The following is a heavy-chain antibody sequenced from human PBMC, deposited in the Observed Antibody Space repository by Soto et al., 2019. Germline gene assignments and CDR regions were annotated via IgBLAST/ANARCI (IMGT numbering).Heavy chain of an antibody. CDR3: ARVTTVTTRYFDL. Sequence: EVQLVESGGGLVQPGGSLRLSCAASGFTVSSNYMSWVRQAPGKGLEWVSVIYSGGRTYYADSVKGRFTISSDNSKNTWYLQMNSRRAEDTAVYYCARVTTVTTRYFDLWCRGTLVTVS. J-gene: IGHJ2*01. D-gene: IGHD4-17*01. CDR1: GFTVSSNY. V-gene: IGHV3-66*01. CDR2: IYSGGRT.